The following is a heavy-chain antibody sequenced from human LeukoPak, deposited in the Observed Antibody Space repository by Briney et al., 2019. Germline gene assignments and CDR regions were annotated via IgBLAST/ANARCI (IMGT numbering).Heavy chain of an antibody. V-gene: IGHV3-30-3*01. J-gene: IGHJ4*02. CDR3: ARIGFSATTSSY. CDR2: ISYDENNK. CDR1: GFTLTTYT. D-gene: IGHD2/OR15-2a*01. Sequence: GGSLRLSCVVTGFTLTTYTIYWVRQAPGKGLEWVAIISYDENNKYYADSVKGRFTISRDNNKDTVFLQMNNLRSEDTALYHCARIGFSATTSSYWGRGTRVIVSS.